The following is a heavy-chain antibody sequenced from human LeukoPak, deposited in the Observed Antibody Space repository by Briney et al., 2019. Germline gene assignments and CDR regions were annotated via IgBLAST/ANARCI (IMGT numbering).Heavy chain of an antibody. J-gene: IGHJ2*01. CDR1: GGSISSSSYY. Sequence: SETLSLTCTVSGGSISSSSYYWGWIQQPPGKRLEWIGSIYPSGSTFYNPSLKSRVTISVDTSKNQFYLKVNSVTAADTAVYYCASPRDTAVVVAATAGYFDLWGRGTQVTVSS. V-gene: IGHV4-39*07. D-gene: IGHD2-15*01. CDR2: IYPSGST. CDR3: ASPRDTAVVVAATAGYFDL.